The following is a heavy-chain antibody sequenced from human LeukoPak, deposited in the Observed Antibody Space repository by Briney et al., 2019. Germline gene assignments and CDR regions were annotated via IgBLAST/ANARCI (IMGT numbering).Heavy chain of an antibody. CDR3: AKDAHYYDSRGDAFDI. CDR2: ISGSGGST. D-gene: IGHD3-22*01. V-gene: IGHV3-23*01. CDR1: GFTFSSYA. J-gene: IGHJ3*02. Sequence: GGSLRLSCAASGFTFSSYAMSWVRQAPGKGLEGVSAISGSGGSTYYADSVKGRFTISRDNSKNTLYLQMNSLRAEDTAVYYCAKDAHYYDSRGDAFDIWGQGTMVTVSS.